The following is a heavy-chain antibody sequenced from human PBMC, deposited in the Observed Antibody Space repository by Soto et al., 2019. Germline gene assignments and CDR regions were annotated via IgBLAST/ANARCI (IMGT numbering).Heavy chain of an antibody. CDR2: IYYSGST. J-gene: IGHJ5*02. Sequence: FETLSLTCTVSGGSISSSSYYWGWIRQPPGKGLEWIGSIYYSGSTYYNPSLKSRVTISVDTSKNQFSLKLSSVTAADTAVYYCARLKMYYYGSGNNWFDPWGQGTLVTVSS. V-gene: IGHV4-39*01. D-gene: IGHD3-10*01. CDR3: ARLKMYYYGSGNNWFDP. CDR1: GGSISSSSYY.